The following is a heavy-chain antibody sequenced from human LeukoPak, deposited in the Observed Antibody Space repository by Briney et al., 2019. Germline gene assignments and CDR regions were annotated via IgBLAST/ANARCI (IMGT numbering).Heavy chain of an antibody. CDR2: INPGDSKT. CDR1: GHSFANYW. CDR3: ARRGEMANN. V-gene: IGHV5-51*01. Sequence: GESLKISCQGSGHSFANYWIAWVRQMPGPGLEGMGIINPGDSKTNNSPSFQGQVTMSADKSITTVYLPGSGLKASDTAMYYCARRGEMANNWGQGTLVTVSS. J-gene: IGHJ4*02. D-gene: IGHD5-24*01.